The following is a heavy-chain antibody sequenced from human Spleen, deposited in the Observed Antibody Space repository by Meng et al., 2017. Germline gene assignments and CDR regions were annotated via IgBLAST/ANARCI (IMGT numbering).Heavy chain of an antibody. CDR1: GYNFPDYW. J-gene: IGHJ4*02. Sequence: QVQLVRSGAEVKKPGAAVKVSCKPSGYNFPDYWLHWVRRAPGQGLEWMGRIDPKSGDTHYAQSFQGRVTMTGDTSISTAYMELSGLRSDDTAMYYCARDEDISAAGKLFGDYWGQGTLVTVSS. V-gene: IGHV1-2*06. CDR2: IDPKSGDT. CDR3: ARDEDISAAGKLFGDY. D-gene: IGHD6-25*01.